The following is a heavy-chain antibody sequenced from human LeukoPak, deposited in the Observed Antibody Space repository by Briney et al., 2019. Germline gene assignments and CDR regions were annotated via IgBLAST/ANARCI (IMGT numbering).Heavy chain of an antibody. Sequence: GGSLKISCKGSGYSFTSYWLGRVRQMPGKGLGWMGVIYPDDSDNKYSPSFQGQVTISADKSIRTANRQWSSLKASDTAMYYCARLIGPEHITFVDYRGQGTLVTVSS. D-gene: IGHD1/OR15-1a*01. J-gene: IGHJ4*02. CDR2: IYPDDSDN. CDR3: ARLIGPEHITFVDY. CDR1: GYSFTSYW. V-gene: IGHV5-51*01.